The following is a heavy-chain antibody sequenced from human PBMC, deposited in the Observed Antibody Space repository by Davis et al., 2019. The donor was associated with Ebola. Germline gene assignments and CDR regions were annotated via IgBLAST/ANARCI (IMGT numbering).Heavy chain of an antibody. D-gene: IGHD6-13*01. CDR3: ARHSYSSSYPSLD. J-gene: IGHJ4*02. V-gene: IGHV1-69*06. Sequence: AASVKVSCKASGGTFSSYAISWVRQAPGQGLEWMGGIIPIFGTANYAQKFQGRVTITADKSTSTAYMELSSLRSEDTAVYYCARHSYSSSYPSLDWGQGTLVTVSS. CDR1: GGTFSSYA. CDR2: IIPIFGTA.